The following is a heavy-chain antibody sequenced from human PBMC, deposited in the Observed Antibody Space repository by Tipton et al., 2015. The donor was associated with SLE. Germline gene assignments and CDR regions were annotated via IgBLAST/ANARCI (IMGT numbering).Heavy chain of an antibody. Sequence: GLVKPSETLSLTCTVSGASINSYYWTWIRQPPGRGLEWIGEINHSGSTNYNPSLKSRVTISVDTSKNQFSLKLSSVTAADTAVYYCAWRYWNYVGGVYWGQGTLVTVSS. CDR2: INHSGST. CDR3: AWRYWNYVGGVY. D-gene: IGHD1-7*01. CDR1: GASINSYY. J-gene: IGHJ4*02. V-gene: IGHV4-34*01.